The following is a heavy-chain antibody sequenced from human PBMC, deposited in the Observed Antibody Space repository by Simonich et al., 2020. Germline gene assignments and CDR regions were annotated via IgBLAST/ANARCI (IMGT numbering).Heavy chain of an antibody. CDR2: INPNSGGT. J-gene: IGHJ6*03. CDR1: GYTFTGYY. D-gene: IGHD7-27*01. CDR3: ARGALTGDYYYMDV. V-gene: IGHV1-2*02. Sequence: QVQLVQSGAEVKKPGASVKVSCKASGYTFTGYYMHWVRQAPGQGLEWMEWINPNSGGTNYAKKFQGRVTMTRDTSISTAYMELSRLRSDDTAVYYCARGALTGDYYYMDVWGKGTTVTVSS.